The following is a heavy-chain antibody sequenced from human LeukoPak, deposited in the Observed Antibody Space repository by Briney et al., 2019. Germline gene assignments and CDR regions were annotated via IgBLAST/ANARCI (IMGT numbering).Heavy chain of an antibody. V-gene: IGHV4-39*07. CDR2: VDYSGST. J-gene: IGHJ4*02. CDR1: GGSISSGTYD. Sequence: SETLSLTCTVSGGSISSGTYDWGWIRQPPGKGLRWIVSVDYSGSTYYNPSLQSRVTISVDTSKNQFSLKLSSVTAADTAVYYCARTDDSSGYLYYFDYWGQGTLVTVSS. D-gene: IGHD3-22*01. CDR3: ARTDDSSGYLYYFDY.